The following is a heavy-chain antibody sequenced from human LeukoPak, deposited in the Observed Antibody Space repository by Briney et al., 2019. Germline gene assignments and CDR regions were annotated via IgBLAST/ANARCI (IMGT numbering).Heavy chain of an antibody. D-gene: IGHD5-18*01. J-gene: IGHJ4*02. Sequence: PGGSLRLSCAASGFTFSSYAMHWVRQAPGKGLEWVAVISYDGITKYYADSVRGRFTISRDNSKNTLYVQMNSLSAEDTATYYCATSTYSIPDYWGQGTLVTVSS. CDR2: ISYDGITK. CDR1: GFTFSSYA. CDR3: ATSTYSIPDY. V-gene: IGHV3-30-3*01.